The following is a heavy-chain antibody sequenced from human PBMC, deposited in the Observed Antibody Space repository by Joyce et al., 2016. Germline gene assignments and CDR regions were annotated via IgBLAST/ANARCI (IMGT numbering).Heavy chain of an antibody. V-gene: IGHV4-61*01. CDR1: GGSVSSGSYY. CDR2: IFHSGNT. CDR3: ARDSSGDAFDI. D-gene: IGHD3-22*01. J-gene: IGHJ3*02. Sequence: QMQLQESGPGLVKPSETLSLPCTVSGGSVSSGSYYWTWIRQSPGKGLEWVGYIFHSGNTNYNPSLKSRLTMSLDTSKNQFSLNLRSLTVADTAVYYCARDSSGDAFDIWGQGTLVTVSS.